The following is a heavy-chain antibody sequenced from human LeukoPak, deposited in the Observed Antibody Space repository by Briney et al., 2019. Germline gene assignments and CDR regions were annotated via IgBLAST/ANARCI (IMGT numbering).Heavy chain of an antibody. D-gene: IGHD2-2*01. J-gene: IGHJ4*02. V-gene: IGHV3-23*01. CDR1: GFSFSSYE. Sequence: GGSLRLSCSASGFSFSSYEMNWVRQAPGKGLEWVSHISSSATSTYYADSVKGRFTISRDSSKNTLYLLMSSLRAEDTAVYYCAKGVYGYADYALLDYWGQGTLVTVSS. CDR3: AKGVYGYADYALLDY. CDR2: ISSSATST.